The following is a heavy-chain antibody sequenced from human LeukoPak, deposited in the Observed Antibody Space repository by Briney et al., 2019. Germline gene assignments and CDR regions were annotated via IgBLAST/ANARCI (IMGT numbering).Heavy chain of an antibody. CDR2: IYYSGST. CDR3: ASHWYFDL. J-gene: IGHJ2*01. CDR1: GGSISSSSYY. V-gene: IGHV4-39*07. Sequence: SETLSLTFTVSGGSISSSSYYWGWIRQPPGKGLEWIGSIYYSGSTYYNPSLKSRVTISVDTSKNQFSLKLSSVTAADTAVYYCASHWYFDLWGRGTLVTVSS.